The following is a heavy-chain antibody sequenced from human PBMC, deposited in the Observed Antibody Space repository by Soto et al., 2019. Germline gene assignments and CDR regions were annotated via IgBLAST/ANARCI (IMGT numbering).Heavy chain of an antibody. CDR2: IFHGGTI. J-gene: IGHJ4*02. CDR1: GDSIASSDW. CDR3: ARDHQSGNTWSFDH. Sequence: SETLSLTCAVSGDSIASSDWWNWVHQTPEKGLEWIGEIFHGGTIIYNPSLKSRVTISLDKSKNQLSLELTSVTAADTALYYCARDHQSGNTWSFDHWGQGILVTVSS. D-gene: IGHD1-1*01. V-gene: IGHV4-4*02.